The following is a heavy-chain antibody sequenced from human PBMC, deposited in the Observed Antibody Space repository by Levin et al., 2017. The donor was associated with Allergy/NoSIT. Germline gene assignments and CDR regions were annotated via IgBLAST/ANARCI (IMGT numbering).Heavy chain of an antibody. CDR3: ASLYSSGWYVPAGDYYYGMDV. CDR1: GGSFSGYY. CDR2: INHSGST. Sequence: SETLSLTCAVYGGSFSGYYWSWIRQPPGKGLEWIGEINHSGSTNYNPSLKSRVTISVDTSKNQFSLKLSSVTAADTAVYYCASLYSSGWYVPAGDYYYGMDVWGQGTTVTVSS. V-gene: IGHV4-34*01. D-gene: IGHD6-19*01. J-gene: IGHJ6*02.